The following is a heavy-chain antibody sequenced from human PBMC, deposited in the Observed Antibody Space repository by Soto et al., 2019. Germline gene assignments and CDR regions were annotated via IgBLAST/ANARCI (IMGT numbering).Heavy chain of an antibody. V-gene: IGHV4-39*01. CDR3: ARTYSSSWPSWALFDL. J-gene: IGHJ4*02. Sequence: QLQLQESGPGLVKPSETLSLTCSVSGGSISSSGHYWGWIRQPPGKGLEWIGSIYYSGSTYHNPSLKSRVTISVDTSKNQFSLKLKSVTAADTAVYYCARTYSSSWPSWALFDLWGQGTLVTVSS. CDR2: IYYSGST. D-gene: IGHD6-13*01. CDR1: GGSISSSGHY.